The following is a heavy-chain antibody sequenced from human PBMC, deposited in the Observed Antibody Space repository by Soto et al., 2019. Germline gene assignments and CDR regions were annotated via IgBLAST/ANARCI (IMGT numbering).Heavy chain of an antibody. CDR3: ARDRGSSSQPSTPYYYYYYGMDV. Sequence: GGSLRLSCAASGFTFSSYAMHWVRQAPGKGLEWVAVISYDGSNKYYADSVKGRFTISRDNSKNTLYLQMNSLRAEDTAVYYCARDRGSSSQPSTPYYYYYYGMDVWGQGTTVTVSS. CDR2: ISYDGSNK. D-gene: IGHD6-6*01. J-gene: IGHJ6*02. V-gene: IGHV3-30-3*01. CDR1: GFTFSSYA.